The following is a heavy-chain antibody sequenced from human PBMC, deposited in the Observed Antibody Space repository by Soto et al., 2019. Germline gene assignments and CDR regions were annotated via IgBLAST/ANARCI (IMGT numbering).Heavy chain of an antibody. Sequence: ASVKVSCKASGYTFTSYGISWVRQAPGQGLEWMGIINPSSGSISHAQKFQGRVTMTRDTSTSSVYMELSSLRSEDTAVYYCTRGLERYYFDYWGQGTLVTVSS. J-gene: IGHJ4*02. D-gene: IGHD3-3*01. V-gene: IGHV1-46*03. CDR3: TRGLERYYFDY. CDR1: GYTFTSYG. CDR2: INPSSGSI.